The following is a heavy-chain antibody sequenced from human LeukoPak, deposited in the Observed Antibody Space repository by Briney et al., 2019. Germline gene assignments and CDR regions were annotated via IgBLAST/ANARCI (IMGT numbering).Heavy chain of an antibody. CDR2: INSDGSWT. CDR1: GNYW. V-gene: IGHV3-74*01. J-gene: IGHJ4*02. Sequence: GGSLRLTCAASGNYWMHWVRQAPGKGLVWVSHINSDGSWTSYADSVKGRFTISKDNAKNTVYLQMNSLRAEDTAVYYCVSFYETYWGRGTLVTVSS. CDR3: VSFYETY. D-gene: IGHD2/OR15-2a*01.